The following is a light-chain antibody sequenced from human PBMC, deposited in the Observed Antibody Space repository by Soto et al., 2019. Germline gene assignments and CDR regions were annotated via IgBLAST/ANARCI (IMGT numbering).Light chain of an antibody. Sequence: QSVLTQPTSVSEAPGQRVTISCTGTSSNIGAVYAVHWYQQLPGTAPKLLIYNNENRPSGVPDRNSASNSGTSASLAITGLHDEDEAHYYCPSYDDGLSGSVFGGWTNLNVL. CDR2: NNE. CDR3: PSYDDGLSGSV. CDR1: SSNIGAVYA. J-gene: IGLJ2*01. V-gene: IGLV1-40*01.